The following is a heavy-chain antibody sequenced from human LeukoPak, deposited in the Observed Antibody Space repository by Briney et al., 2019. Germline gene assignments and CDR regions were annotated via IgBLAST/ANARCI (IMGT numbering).Heavy chain of an antibody. CDR1: GGSISSSNW. D-gene: IGHD6-25*01. J-gene: IGHJ5*02. CDR3: ARVDEPYSSSRYGFDP. Sequence: SGTLSLTCAVSGGSISSSNWWSWVRQPPGKGLEWIGEIYHSGSTNYNPSLKSRVTISVDKSKNQFSLKLSSVTAADTAVYYCARVDEPYSSSRYGFDPWGQGTLVTVSS. CDR2: IYHSGST. V-gene: IGHV4-4*02.